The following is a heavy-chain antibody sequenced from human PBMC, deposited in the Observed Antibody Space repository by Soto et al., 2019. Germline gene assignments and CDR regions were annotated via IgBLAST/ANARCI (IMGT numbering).Heavy chain of an antibody. V-gene: IGHV4-59*01. J-gene: IGHJ4*02. CDR2: IYYSGST. Sequence: PSETLSLTCTVSGGSISSYYWSWIRQPPGKGLEWIGYIYYSGSTNYNPSLKSRVTISVDTSKNQFSLKLSSVTAADTAVYYCARHDYGDYPDYWGQGTLVTAPQ. CDR3: ARHDYGDYPDY. CDR1: GGSISSYY. D-gene: IGHD4-17*01.